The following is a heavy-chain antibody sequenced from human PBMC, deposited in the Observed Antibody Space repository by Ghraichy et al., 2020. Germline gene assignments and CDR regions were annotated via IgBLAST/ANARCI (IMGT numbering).Heavy chain of an antibody. Sequence: SLNISCTVSGGSISSGGYYWSWIRQHPGKGLEWIGYIYYSGSTYYNPSLKSRVTISVDTSKNQFSLKLSSVTAADTAVYYCARAVALSGYSYRRAFDIWGQGTMVTVSS. J-gene: IGHJ3*02. CDR3: ARAVALSGYSYRRAFDI. CDR2: IYYSGST. V-gene: IGHV4-31*03. CDR1: GGSISSGGYY. D-gene: IGHD3-3*01.